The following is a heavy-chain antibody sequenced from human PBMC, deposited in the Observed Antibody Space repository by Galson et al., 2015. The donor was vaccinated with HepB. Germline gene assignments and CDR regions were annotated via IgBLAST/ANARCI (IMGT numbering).Heavy chain of an antibody. Sequence: SLRLSCAASGFTFSSYGMHWVRQAPGKGLEWVAIIWYDGGNKSYADSVKGRFTIPRDNSKNTLYLQMNSLRAEDTAVYYCAREIYCISTSCRDYWGQGTLVTVSS. CDR2: IWYDGGNK. V-gene: IGHV3-33*01. D-gene: IGHD2-2*01. CDR3: AREIYCISTSCRDY. CDR1: GFTFSSYG. J-gene: IGHJ4*02.